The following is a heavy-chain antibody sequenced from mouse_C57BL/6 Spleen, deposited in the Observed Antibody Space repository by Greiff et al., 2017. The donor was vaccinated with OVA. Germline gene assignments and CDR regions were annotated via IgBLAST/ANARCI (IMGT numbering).Heavy chain of an antibody. D-gene: IGHD2-1*01. V-gene: IGHV14-3*01. J-gene: IGHJ4*01. Sequence: EVQLQQSVAELVRPGASVKLSCTASGFNIKNTYMHWVKQRHEQGLEWIGRIDPANGNTKYAPKFQGKATITAETSSNTAYLQLSSLTSEDTAIYYCARCYYGNYLLYAMDYWGQGTSVTVSS. CDR1: GFNIKNTY. CDR3: ARCYYGNYLLYAMDY. CDR2: IDPANGNT.